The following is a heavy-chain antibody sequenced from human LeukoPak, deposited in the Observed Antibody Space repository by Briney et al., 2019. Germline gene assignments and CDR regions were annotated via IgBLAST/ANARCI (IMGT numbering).Heavy chain of an antibody. CDR3: AVAMVRGVIDY. CDR2: ISSSSSYI. Sequence: GGSLRLSCAASGFTFSSYSMNWVRQAPGKGLEWVSSISSSSSYIYYADSVKGRFSISRDNAKNSLYLQMNSLRAEDTAVYYCAVAMVRGVIDYWGQGTLVTLSS. V-gene: IGHV3-21*01. D-gene: IGHD3-10*01. CDR1: GFTFSSYS. J-gene: IGHJ4*02.